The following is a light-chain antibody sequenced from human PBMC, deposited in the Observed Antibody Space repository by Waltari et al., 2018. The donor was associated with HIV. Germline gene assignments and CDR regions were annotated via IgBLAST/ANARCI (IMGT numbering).Light chain of an antibody. CDR2: WAS. V-gene: IGKV4-1*01. CDR3: QQYYTTPHT. CDR1: QNILYSSNNKNY. Sequence: DIVMTQSPDSLAVSLGERATINCKSSQNILYSSNNKNYLAWYQQKPGQPPKLLIYWASTRECGVPDRFSGSGSRTDFTLTVSSLQAEDVAVYYCQQYYTTPHTFGQGTNLEIK. J-gene: IGKJ2*01.